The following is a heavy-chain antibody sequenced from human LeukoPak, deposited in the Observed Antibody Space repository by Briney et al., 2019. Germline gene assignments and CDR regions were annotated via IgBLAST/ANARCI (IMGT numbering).Heavy chain of an antibody. Sequence: PSETLSLTCTVSGGSISSYYWSWIRQPPGKGLECIGYIYYSGSTNYNPSLKSRVTISVDTSKNQLSLKLSSVTAADTAVYYCARVRSTSWPLPYNWFDPWGRGTLVTVSS. CDR3: ARVRSTSWPLPYNWFDP. V-gene: IGHV4-59*01. D-gene: IGHD2-2*01. CDR1: GGSISSYY. J-gene: IGHJ5*02. CDR2: IYYSGST.